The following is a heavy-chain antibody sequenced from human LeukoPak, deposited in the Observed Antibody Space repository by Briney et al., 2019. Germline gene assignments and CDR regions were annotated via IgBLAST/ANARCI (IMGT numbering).Heavy chain of an antibody. CDR2: IIPIFGTA. Sequence: SVKVSCKASGGTFSSYAISWVRQAPGQGLEWMGGIIPIFGTANYAQKFQGRVTITADESTSTAYMELSSLRSGDTAVYYCVLEGKYYDILTGTDAFDIRGQGTMVTVSS. CDR1: GGTFSSYA. CDR3: VLEGKYYDILTGTDAFDI. V-gene: IGHV1-69*13. D-gene: IGHD3-9*01. J-gene: IGHJ3*02.